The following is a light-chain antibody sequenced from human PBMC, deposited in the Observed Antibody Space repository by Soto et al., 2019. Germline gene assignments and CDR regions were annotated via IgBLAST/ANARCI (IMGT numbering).Light chain of an antibody. CDR3: SSYTSSTTLDVV. CDR1: SSDIGGYSS. V-gene: IGLV2-14*03. CDR2: DVS. J-gene: IGLJ2*01. Sequence: QLVLTQPASVSGSPGQSITISCTGTSSDIGGYSSVSWYQQHPGKAPKLMIFDVSNRPSGVSYRFSGSKSGNTASLTISGLQAEDEADYYCSSYTSSTTLDVVFGGGTKLTVL.